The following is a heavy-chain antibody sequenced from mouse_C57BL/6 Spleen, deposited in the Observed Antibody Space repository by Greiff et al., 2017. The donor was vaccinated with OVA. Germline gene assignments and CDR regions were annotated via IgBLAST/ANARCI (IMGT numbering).Heavy chain of an antibody. V-gene: IGHV1-4*01. CDR3: ARFGPSEGYCDV. CDR2: INPSSGYT. J-gene: IGHJ1*03. D-gene: IGHD2-10*02. CDR1: GYTFTSYT. Sequence: QVQLQQSGAELARPGASVKLSCKASGYTFTSYTMHWVKQRPGQGLEWIGYINPSSGYTKYNQKFKDKATLTADKSSSTAYMQLSSLTSEDSAVXYCARFGPSEGYCDVWGTGTTVTVSS.